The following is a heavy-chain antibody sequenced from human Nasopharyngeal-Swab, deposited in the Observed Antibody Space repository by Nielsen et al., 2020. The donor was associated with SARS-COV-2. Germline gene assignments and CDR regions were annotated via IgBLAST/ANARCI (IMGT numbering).Heavy chain of an antibody. CDR2: ISWNSGTI. D-gene: IGHD6-13*01. CDR3: ARDAARSWYNWFDP. Sequence: SLKISCAASGFTFDDYAMHWVRQAPGKGLEWVSGISWNSGTIGYADSVKGRFTISRDNAKNSLFLQMNSLRTEGTALYYCARDAARSWYNWFDPWGQGTLVTVSS. J-gene: IGHJ5*02. CDR1: GFTFDDYA. V-gene: IGHV3-9*01.